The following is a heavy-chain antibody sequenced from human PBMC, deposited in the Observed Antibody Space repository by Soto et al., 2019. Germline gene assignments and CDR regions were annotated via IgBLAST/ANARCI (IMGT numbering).Heavy chain of an antibody. D-gene: IGHD1-7*01. J-gene: IGHJ4*02. CDR3: AKDHLGNWNYGSGDY. Sequence: EVQLLESGGGLVQPGGSLRLSCAASGFTFSSYAMSWVRQAPGKGLEWVSAISGSGGSTYYADSVKGRFTISRDNSKNTLYLQMNSLSADDTAVYYCAKDHLGNWNYGSGDYWGQGTLFTVSS. CDR1: GFTFSSYA. CDR2: ISGSGGST. V-gene: IGHV3-23*01.